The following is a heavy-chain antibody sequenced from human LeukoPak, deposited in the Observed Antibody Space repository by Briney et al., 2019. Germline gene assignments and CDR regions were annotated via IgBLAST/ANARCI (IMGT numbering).Heavy chain of an antibody. Sequence: ASVKVSCKASGCTFTSYYMHWVRQAPGQGLEWMGIINPSGGSTSYAQKFQGKVTITRDTSTSTVYMELNSLRSEDTAVYHCARGKSGVVVPENWFDPWGQGTLVTVSS. CDR1: GCTFTSYY. D-gene: IGHD2-2*01. CDR3: ARGKSGVVVPENWFDP. V-gene: IGHV1-46*01. CDR2: INPSGGST. J-gene: IGHJ5*02.